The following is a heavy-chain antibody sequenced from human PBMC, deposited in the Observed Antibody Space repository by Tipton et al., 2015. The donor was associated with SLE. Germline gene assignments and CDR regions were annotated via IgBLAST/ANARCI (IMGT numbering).Heavy chain of an antibody. V-gene: IGHV4-4*07. CDR2: IYTMGIT. Sequence: TLSLTCTVSGGSISNHHWSWIRQPAGKGLEWIGRIYTMGITNYNPSLESRVSISVDRSREQFSLKLSSVTAADTAVYYCVRDFRQQLVYFVYWGQGTLVTVSS. CDR1: GGSISNHH. CDR3: VRDFRQQLVYFVY. D-gene: IGHD6-13*01. J-gene: IGHJ4*02.